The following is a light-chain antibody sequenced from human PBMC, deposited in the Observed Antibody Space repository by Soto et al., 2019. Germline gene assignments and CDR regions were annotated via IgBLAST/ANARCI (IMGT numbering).Light chain of an antibody. J-gene: IGKJ4*01. V-gene: IGKV3-20*01. Sequence: EIVLTQSPGTLSLSPGGRATLSCRASQSVRSSYLAWYQQRPGQAPRLLIFGASFRATGIPDRFSGSGSGTFFTLTISRLEAEDFAEYYWQHDGSPLTFGGGTKLEIK. CDR2: GAS. CDR3: QHDGSPLT. CDR1: QSVRSSY.